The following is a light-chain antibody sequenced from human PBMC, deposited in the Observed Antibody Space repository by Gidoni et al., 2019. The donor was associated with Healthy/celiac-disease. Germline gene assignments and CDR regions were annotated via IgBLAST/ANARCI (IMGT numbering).Light chain of an antibody. CDR3: QQYHNWPPLT. CDR1: QSVSSN. V-gene: IGKV3-15*01. J-gene: IGKJ4*01. Sequence: ETVMTQSPATLSVSPGERATLSCRASQSVSSNLAWYQQKPGQAPRRLIYGASTRATGIPARFSGSGSGTEFTLTISSLQSQDFAVYYCQQYHNWPPLTFGGGTKVEIK. CDR2: GAS.